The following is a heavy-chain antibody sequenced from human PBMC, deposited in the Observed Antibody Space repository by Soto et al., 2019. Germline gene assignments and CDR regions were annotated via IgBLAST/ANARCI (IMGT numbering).Heavy chain of an antibody. J-gene: IGHJ3*02. Sequence: SVKVSCKASGFTFTRSAVQWVRQARGQRLEWIGWIVVGSGNTNYAQKFQERVTITRDMSTSTAYMELSSLRSEDTAVYYCAAFATTGDAFDIWGQGTMVTVSS. CDR1: GFTFTRSA. V-gene: IGHV1-58*01. D-gene: IGHD4-17*01. CDR3: AAFATTGDAFDI. CDR2: IVVGSGNT.